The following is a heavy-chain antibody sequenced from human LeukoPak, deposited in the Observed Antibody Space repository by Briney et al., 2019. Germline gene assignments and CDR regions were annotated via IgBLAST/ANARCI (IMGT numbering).Heavy chain of an antibody. CDR3: AKLIAATGTGY. CDR2: FSGGGGST. Sequence: GGSLRLSCAASGFTFSSDAMSWGRQAPGKGLEWVSAFSGGGGSTYYADSVKGRFTISRDNSRNTLYLQMNSLRAEDTAVYYCAKLIAATGTGYWGQGTLVTVSS. CDR1: GFTFSSDA. J-gene: IGHJ4*02. V-gene: IGHV3-23*01. D-gene: IGHD6-13*01.